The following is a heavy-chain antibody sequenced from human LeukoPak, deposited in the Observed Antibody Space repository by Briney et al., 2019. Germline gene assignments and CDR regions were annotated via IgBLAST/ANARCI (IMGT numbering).Heavy chain of an antibody. D-gene: IGHD3-16*02. J-gene: IGHJ4*02. CDR1: GGSISSSSYY. Sequence: SETLSLTCTVSGGSISSSSYYWGWIRQPPGKGLEWIGSIYYSGSTYYNPSLKSRVTISVDRSKNQFSLKLSSVTAADTAVYYCARDPFGGVIAPGDFDYWGQGTLVTVSS. CDR2: IYYSGST. V-gene: IGHV4-39*07. CDR3: ARDPFGGVIAPGDFDY.